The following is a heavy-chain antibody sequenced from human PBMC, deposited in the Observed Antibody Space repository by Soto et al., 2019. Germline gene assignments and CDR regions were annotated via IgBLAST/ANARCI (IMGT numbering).Heavy chain of an antibody. CDR3: AREEGYISGPKNFDS. V-gene: IGHV4-30-4*01. D-gene: IGHD5-12*01. CDR1: GGSVSSGDYF. CDR2: IYDSGSS. J-gene: IGHJ4*02. Sequence: PSETLSLTCTVSGGSVSSGDYFWSWIRQPPGKGLEWIGYIYDSGSSYYNPSLKSRVTMSVDTSKNQFSLKLRSVTAAGTAMYYCAREEGYISGPKNFDSWGQGTLVTVSS.